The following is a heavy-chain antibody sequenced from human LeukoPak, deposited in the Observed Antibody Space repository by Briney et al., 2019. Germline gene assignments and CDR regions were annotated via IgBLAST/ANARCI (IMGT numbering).Heavy chain of an antibody. CDR2: IYYSGST. Sequence: PSETLSLTCTVSGGSISSSSYYWGWIRQPPGKGLEWIGNIYYSGSTYYNPSLKSRVTISVDTSKNQFSLKLSSVTAADTAVYYCARVVVVPAPTPGYYIRRGTYYMDVWGKGTTVTVSS. CDR1: GGSISSSSYY. D-gene: IGHD2-2*01. V-gene: IGHV4-39*01. CDR3: ARVVVVPAPTPGYYIRRGTYYMDV. J-gene: IGHJ6*03.